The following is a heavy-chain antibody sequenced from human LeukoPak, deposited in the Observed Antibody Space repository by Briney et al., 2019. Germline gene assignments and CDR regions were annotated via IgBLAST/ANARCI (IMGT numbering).Heavy chain of an antibody. D-gene: IGHD3-16*01. J-gene: IGHJ4*02. V-gene: IGHV4-61*02. Sequence: PSETLSLTCTVSGGSISSGSYYWSWIRQPAGKGLEWIGRIYTSGSTNYNPSLKSRVTISVDTSKNQFSLRLSSVTAADTAVYYCARGGVVLMYDYWGQGTLVTVSS. CDR2: IYTSGST. CDR1: GGSISSGSYY. CDR3: ARGGVVLMYDY.